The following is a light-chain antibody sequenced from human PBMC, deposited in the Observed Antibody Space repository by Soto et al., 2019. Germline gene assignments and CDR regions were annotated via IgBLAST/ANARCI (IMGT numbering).Light chain of an antibody. V-gene: IGKV1-5*01. CDR1: QSISTW. CDR3: QQYYDYRT. CDR2: DAS. J-gene: IGKJ1*01. Sequence: DIQMTQSRSTLSSCGGDRFTITCRASQSISTWLAWYQQKPGKAPKLLIYDASSLEVGVPSRFSGSGSRTEFTLTISSLQPDDYGTYYCQQYYDYRTFGQGTKVDIK.